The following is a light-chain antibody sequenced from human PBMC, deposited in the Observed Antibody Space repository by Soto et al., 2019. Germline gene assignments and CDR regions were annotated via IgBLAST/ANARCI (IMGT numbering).Light chain of an antibody. V-gene: IGKV3-15*01. CDR1: QSVRKN. CDR2: DAS. Sequence: EMVMTQSPATLPVSPGERATLSCRASQSVRKNLAWYQHKPGQVPRLLIYDASNRATGVPVRFSGSGSETEFTLTISSLESEDFAVYYCHQYSNWPLTFGGGTKVDIK. CDR3: HQYSNWPLT. J-gene: IGKJ4*01.